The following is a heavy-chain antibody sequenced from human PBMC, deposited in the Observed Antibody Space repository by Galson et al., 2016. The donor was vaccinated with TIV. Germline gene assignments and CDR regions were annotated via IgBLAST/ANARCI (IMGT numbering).Heavy chain of an antibody. CDR1: RNTFTSYD. CDR3: ATVHSGGGFFYYYYMDV. V-gene: IGHV1-8*01. CDR2: LHPNSGNG. D-gene: IGHD3-3*01. Sequence: SVKVSCKASRNTFTSYDINWVRQATGRGLEWMGWLHPNSGNGGSALEFQGRVTMTRNISTSTVYMELSSLKSEDTAVYYCATVHSGGGFFYYYYMDVWGTGTTVTVSS. J-gene: IGHJ6*03.